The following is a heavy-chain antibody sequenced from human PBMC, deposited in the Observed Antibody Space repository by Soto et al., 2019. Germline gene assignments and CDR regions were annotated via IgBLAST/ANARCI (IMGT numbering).Heavy chain of an antibody. CDR3: AKGGCSGGSCYSFDY. Sequence: GGSLRLSCGAPGFTFSSYAMSWVRQAPGKGLEWVSAISGSGVNTYYADSVKGRFTISRDNSKNTLYLQMNSLRAEDTAVYYCAKGGCSGGSCYSFDYWGQGTLVTVSS. D-gene: IGHD2-15*01. V-gene: IGHV3-23*01. J-gene: IGHJ4*02. CDR2: ISGSGVNT. CDR1: GFTFSSYA.